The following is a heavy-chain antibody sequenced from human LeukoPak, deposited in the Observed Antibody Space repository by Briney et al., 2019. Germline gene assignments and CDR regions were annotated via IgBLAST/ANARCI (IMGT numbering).Heavy chain of an antibody. CDR2: IYYSGST. V-gene: IGHV4-59*01. D-gene: IGHD6-13*01. J-gene: IGHJ5*02. CDR3: ARDPNRYRNSWENWFDP. Sequence: SETLSLTRSVSGGSINSYYWSWIRQPPGKGLEWIGYIYYSGSTNYNPSLKSRVTISVDTSKNQFSLKLSSVTAADTAVYYCARDPNRYRNSWENWFDPWGQGTLVTVSS. CDR1: GGSINSYY.